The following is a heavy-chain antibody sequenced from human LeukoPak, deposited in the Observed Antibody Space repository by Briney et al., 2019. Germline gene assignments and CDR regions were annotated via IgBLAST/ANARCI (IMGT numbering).Heavy chain of an antibody. V-gene: IGHV4-59*01. D-gene: IGHD2-15*01. J-gene: IGHJ5*02. CDR3: ARGGNCSGGSCYSDRGWFDP. CDR2: IYYSGST. CDR1: GGSISSYY. Sequence: SSETLSLTCTVSGGSISSYYWSWIRQPPGKGLEWIGYIYYSGSTNYNPSLKSRVTISLDTSKNQFSLKLSSVTAADTAVYYCARGGNCSGGSCYSDRGWFDPWGQGTLVTVSS.